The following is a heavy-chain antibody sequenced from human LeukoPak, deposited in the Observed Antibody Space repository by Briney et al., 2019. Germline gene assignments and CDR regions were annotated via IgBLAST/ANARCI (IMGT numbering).Heavy chain of an antibody. CDR1: GVTVSSKY. CDR2: VYSDGNT. CDR3: ASSSWDD. J-gene: IGHJ4*02. V-gene: IGHV3-66*01. D-gene: IGHD6-13*01. Sequence: PGGSLRLSCAASGVTVSSKYMSWVRRPPGTGLEWVSVVYSDGNTYYADSVKGRFTISRDNSKNTVYLQMNSLRAEDTAVYYCASSSWDDWGQGTLVTVSS.